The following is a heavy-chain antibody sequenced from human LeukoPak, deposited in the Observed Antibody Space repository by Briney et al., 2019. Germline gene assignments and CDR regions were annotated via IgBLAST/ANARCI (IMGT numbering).Heavy chain of an antibody. D-gene: IGHD3-16*01. CDR1: GFTFDDYG. CDR2: IKQDGSEK. CDR3: ARGGDFDY. Sequence: PGGSLRLSCAASGFTFDDYGMSWVRQAPGKGLEWVANIKQDGSEKYYVDSVKGRFTISRDDAKNSLYLQMNSLRAEDTAVYYCARGGDFDYWGQGTLVTVSS. V-gene: IGHV3-7*01. J-gene: IGHJ4*02.